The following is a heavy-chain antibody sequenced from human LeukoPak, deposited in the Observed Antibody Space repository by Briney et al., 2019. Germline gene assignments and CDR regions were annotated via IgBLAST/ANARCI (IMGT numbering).Heavy chain of an antibody. V-gene: IGHV1-58*02. Sequence: ASVKVSCKASGFTFSYSAMQWVRQARGQRLEWIGWIVVGTGTTSYAQKFQERVIITRDMSTSTAYMELSSLRSDDTAVYYCAADSGNYGSGTHIPDHWGQGTLVTVAS. CDR3: AADSGNYGSGTHIPDH. D-gene: IGHD3-10*01. CDR2: IVVGTGTT. J-gene: IGHJ4*02. CDR1: GFTFSYSA.